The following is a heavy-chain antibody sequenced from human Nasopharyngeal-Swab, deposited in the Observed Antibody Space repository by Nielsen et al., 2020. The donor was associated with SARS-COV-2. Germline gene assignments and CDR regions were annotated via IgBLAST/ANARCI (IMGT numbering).Heavy chain of an antibody. Sequence: GGSLRLSCKGSGYSFTSYWIGWVRQMPGKGLEWMGIIYPGDSDTRYSPSFQGQVTISADKSISTAYLQWSSLKASDTAMYYCARRSCSSGWNAFDIWGQGTMVTVSS. CDR3: ARRSCSSGWNAFDI. CDR2: IYPGDSDT. J-gene: IGHJ3*02. D-gene: IGHD6-19*01. CDR1: GYSFTSYW. V-gene: IGHV5-51*01.